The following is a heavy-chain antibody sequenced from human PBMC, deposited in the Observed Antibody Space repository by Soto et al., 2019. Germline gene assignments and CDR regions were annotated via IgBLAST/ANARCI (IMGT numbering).Heavy chain of an antibody. CDR1: GFTFGDYA. J-gene: IGHJ4*02. D-gene: IGHD3-16*01. CDR2: IRRTAYGGTT. CDR3: TRASSLDFDF. V-gene: IGHV3-49*04. Sequence: HPGGSLRLSCTTSGFTFGDYALSWVRQAPGKGLEWVGFIRRTAYGGTTDYAASVKGRFTISRDDSKSIAYLKLNSLRTEAKALYYCTRASSLDFDFWGQGTLVTVSS.